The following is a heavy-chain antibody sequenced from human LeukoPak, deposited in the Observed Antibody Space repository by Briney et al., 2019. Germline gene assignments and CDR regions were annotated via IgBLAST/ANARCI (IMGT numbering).Heavy chain of an antibody. Sequence: PGGSLRLSCAASGFTFSSYAMHWVRQAPGKGLEWVSSISGGSTYYADSRKGRFTISRDNAKNSLFLQMNSLRAEDTAVYYCARDSVGLLTGLHYWGQGTLVTVSS. D-gene: IGHD3-9*01. V-gene: IGHV3-38-3*01. CDR1: GFTFSSYA. CDR3: ARDSVGLLTGLHY. J-gene: IGHJ4*02. CDR2: ISGGST.